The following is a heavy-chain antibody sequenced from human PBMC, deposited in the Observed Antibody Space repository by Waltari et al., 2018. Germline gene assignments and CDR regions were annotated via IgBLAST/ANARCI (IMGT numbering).Heavy chain of an antibody. CDR2: IDTEDGET. D-gene: IGHD1-26*01. CDR1: EYPLTELS. CDR3: ATGEVGDTYMDD. J-gene: IGHJ4*02. V-gene: IGHV1-24*01. Sequence: HVQLVQSSAAVSKAGASVEDSCKVSEYPLTELSMHCVRQAPGKGLEWMGCIDTEDGETIYAEKFQGRVTMTEDKAKDTAYMELSSLRAEDTAVYYCATGEVGDTYMDDWGQGTMVTVSS.